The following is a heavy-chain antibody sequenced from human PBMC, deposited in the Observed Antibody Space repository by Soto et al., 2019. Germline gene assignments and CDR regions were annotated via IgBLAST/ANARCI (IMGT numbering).Heavy chain of an antibody. Sequence: QVQLVQSGAEVKKPGTSVKVSCKASGFTVTNYYMHWLRLAPGQGPEWMGLINPAGDTTSFAPKFRGRVTVTRYTTTSTIYMAMRGLRSNVTAFCYCARDRTGASYFDYWGQGTLVTVS. CDR3: ARDRTGASYFDY. CDR1: GFTVTNYY. D-gene: IGHD1-26*01. CDR2: INPAGDTT. V-gene: IGHV1-46*03. J-gene: IGHJ4*02.